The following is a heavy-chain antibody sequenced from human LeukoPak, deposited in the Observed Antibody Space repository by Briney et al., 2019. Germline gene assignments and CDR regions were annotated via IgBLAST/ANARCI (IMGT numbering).Heavy chain of an antibody. D-gene: IGHD3-22*01. CDR1: GGSISSYY. CDR3: ARGPYSYDSSGCFDY. V-gene: IGHV4-4*07. J-gene: IGHJ4*02. Sequence: PSETLSLTCTVSGGSISSYYWSWIRQPPGKGLEWIGRIYTSGSTNYNPSLKSRVTISVDTSKNQFSLRLNSVTATDTAMYYCARGPYSYDSSGCFDYWGQGALVTVSS. CDR2: IYTSGST.